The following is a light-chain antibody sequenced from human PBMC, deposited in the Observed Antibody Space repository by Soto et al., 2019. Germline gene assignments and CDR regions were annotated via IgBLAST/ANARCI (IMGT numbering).Light chain of an antibody. Sequence: EIVLTQSPATLSLSPGERATLSCRASQSVSSYLAWYQQKPGQAPRLLIYDASNRATGIPARFSGSGSGTDFTLTIISLAPEDFAVYYCQQRSNWPPNFGQGTRLEIK. CDR2: DAS. J-gene: IGKJ5*01. CDR1: QSVSSY. V-gene: IGKV3-11*01. CDR3: QQRSNWPPN.